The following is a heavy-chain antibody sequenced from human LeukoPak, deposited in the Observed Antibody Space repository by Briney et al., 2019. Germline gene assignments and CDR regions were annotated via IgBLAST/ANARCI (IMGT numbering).Heavy chain of an antibody. Sequence: PSETLSLTCTVSGVSISSSSYYWSWIRQPPGKGLEWSGNIYYSGSTNYNPSLKSRVTISVDTSKNQFSLKLSSVTAADTAVYYCAREWHLDRWGQGTLVTVSS. CDR2: IYYSGST. J-gene: IGHJ4*02. V-gene: IGHV4-61*01. D-gene: IGHD1-1*01. CDR3: AREWHLDR. CDR1: GVSISSSSYY.